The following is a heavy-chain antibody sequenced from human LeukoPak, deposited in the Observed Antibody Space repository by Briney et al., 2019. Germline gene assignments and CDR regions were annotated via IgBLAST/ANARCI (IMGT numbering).Heavy chain of an antibody. V-gene: IGHV4-30-4*01. CDR2: IYYSGST. CDR1: GGSISSGDYY. D-gene: IGHD4-17*01. CDR3: ARDSVTTDAFDI. J-gene: IGHJ3*02. Sequence: PSETLSLTCTVSGGSISSGDYYWSWIRQPPGKGLEWIGYIYYSGSTYYNPSLKSQVTISVDTSKNQFSLKLSSVTAADTAVYYCARDSVTTDAFDIWGQGTMVTVSS.